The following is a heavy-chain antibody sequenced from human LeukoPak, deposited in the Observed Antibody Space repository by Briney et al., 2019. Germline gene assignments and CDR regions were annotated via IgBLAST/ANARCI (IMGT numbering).Heavy chain of an antibody. V-gene: IGHV1-8*02. CDR3: ARGVKFDWFDP. D-gene: IGHD3-10*01. J-gene: IGHJ5*02. Sequence: ASVKVSCKASGYTFTSYGISWVRQAPGQGLEWMGWMNPNSGNTGYAQKFQGRVTMTRNTSISTAYMELSSLRSEDTAVYYCARGVKFDWFDPWGQGTLVTVSS. CDR1: GYTFTSYG. CDR2: MNPNSGNT.